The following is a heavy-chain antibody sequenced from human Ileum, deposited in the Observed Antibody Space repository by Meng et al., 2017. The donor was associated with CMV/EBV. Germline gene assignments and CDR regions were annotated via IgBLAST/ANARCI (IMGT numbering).Heavy chain of an antibody. Sequence: SLKISCAASRFTFIGSGKFQGRASSGSQVLIGIVTEYTMCVKGRFTISRDNSKNTLYLQMNSLRAEDTAVYYCARRLGRWLQFALDYWGQGTLVTVSS. CDR3: ARRLGRWLQFALDY. D-gene: IGHD5-24*01. V-gene: IGHV3-9*01. J-gene: IGHJ4*02. CDR1: RFT. CDR2: LIGIVTE.